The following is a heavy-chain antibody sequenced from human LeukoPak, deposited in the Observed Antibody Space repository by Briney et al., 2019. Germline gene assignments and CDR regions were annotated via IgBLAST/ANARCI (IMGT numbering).Heavy chain of an antibody. J-gene: IGHJ4*02. CDR1: GGSFSGYY. D-gene: IGHD2-8*01. CDR3: AREYCTTTCYFDY. V-gene: IGHV4-34*01. Sequence: PSETLSLTCAVYGGSFSGYYWSWIRQPPGKGLEWIGEINHSGSTNYNPSLKSRVTISVDTSKNQFSLKLSSVTAADTAVYYCAREYCTTTCYFDYWGQGMLVTVSS. CDR2: INHSGST.